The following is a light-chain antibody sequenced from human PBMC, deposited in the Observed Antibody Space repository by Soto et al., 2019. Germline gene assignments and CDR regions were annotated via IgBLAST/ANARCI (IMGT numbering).Light chain of an antibody. CDR3: SSYRV. V-gene: IGLV2-14*01. CDR2: EVS. CDR1: IGDVGAYNY. J-gene: IGLJ3*02. Sequence: QSALTQPASVSGSPGQSITISCTGTIGDVGAYNYVSWYQQHPGKAPKLIIYEVSNRPSGISNRFSGSKSDNTASLTISGLQAEDEADYYCSSYRVFGGGTKLTVL.